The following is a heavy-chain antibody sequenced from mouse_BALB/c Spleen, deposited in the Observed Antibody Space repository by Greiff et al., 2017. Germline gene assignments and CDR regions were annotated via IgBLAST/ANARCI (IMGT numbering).Heavy chain of an antibody. V-gene: IGHV2-6-7*01. D-gene: IGHD2-1*01. Sequence: VQGVESGPGLVAPSQSLSITCTVSGFSLTGYGVNWVRQPPGKGLEWLGMIWGDGSTDYNSALKSRLSISKDNSKSQVFLKMNSLQTDDTARYYCARETFYYGHYFDYWGQGTTLTVSS. J-gene: IGHJ2*01. CDR3: ARETFYYGHYFDY. CDR1: GFSLTGYG. CDR2: IWGDGST.